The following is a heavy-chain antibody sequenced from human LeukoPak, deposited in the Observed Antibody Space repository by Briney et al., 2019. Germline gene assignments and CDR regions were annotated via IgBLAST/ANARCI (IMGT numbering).Heavy chain of an antibody. CDR1: GYTFTSYG. CDR3: AREAIAAGKNFDY. D-gene: IGHD6-25*01. J-gene: IGHJ4*02. CDR2: IHPDGDTT. V-gene: IGHV1-46*01. Sequence: ASVKISCKASGYTFTSYGISWVQQAPGQGLEWMGTIHPDGDTTTYAQKFQGRVTMTRDTSTSTVYMDLSSLRSEDTAVYYCAREAIAAGKNFDYWGQGTQVTVSS.